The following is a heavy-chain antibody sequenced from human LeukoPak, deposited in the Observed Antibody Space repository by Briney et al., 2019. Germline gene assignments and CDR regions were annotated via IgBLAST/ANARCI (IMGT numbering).Heavy chain of an antibody. CDR3: VRDLT. Sequence: GGSLRLSCSASGFTFSASAMHWARQAPGKGPQFVSAITNDGRSTYYADSVKGRFTISRDNSENTLYLQMSSLRREDTAVYYCVRDLTWGQGTLVTVSS. V-gene: IGHV3-64D*06. CDR2: ITNDGRST. J-gene: IGHJ4*02. CDR1: GFTFSASA. D-gene: IGHD4/OR15-4a*01.